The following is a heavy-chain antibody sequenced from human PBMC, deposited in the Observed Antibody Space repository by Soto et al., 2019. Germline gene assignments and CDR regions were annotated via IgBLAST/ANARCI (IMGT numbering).Heavy chain of an antibody. Sequence: LSLTCTVSGDSVSSVGFHWAWLRRPPGKGLEWIGYIYNGGSTYYRPSLESRMHMSLDAPRIHYSLRLTSVTAADTAVYFCARAPVGLDTISYFDYWGQGKLVTVSS. CDR3: ARAPVGLDTISYFDY. CDR2: IYNGGST. J-gene: IGHJ4*02. V-gene: IGHV4-30-4*01. D-gene: IGHD3-3*01. CDR1: GDSVSSVGFH.